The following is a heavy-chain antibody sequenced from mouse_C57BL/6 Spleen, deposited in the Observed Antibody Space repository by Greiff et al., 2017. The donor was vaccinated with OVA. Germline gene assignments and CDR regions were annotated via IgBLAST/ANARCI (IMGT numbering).Heavy chain of an antibody. V-gene: IGHV5-9*01. Sequence: EVKVVESGGGLVKPGGSLKLSCAASGFTFSSYTMSWVRQTPEKRLEWVATISGGGGNTYYPDSVKGRFTISRDNAKNTLYLQMSSLRSEDTALYYCARQPGPMDYWGQGTSVTVSS. CDR1: GFTFSSYT. J-gene: IGHJ4*01. CDR2: ISGGGGNT. CDR3: ARQPGPMDY.